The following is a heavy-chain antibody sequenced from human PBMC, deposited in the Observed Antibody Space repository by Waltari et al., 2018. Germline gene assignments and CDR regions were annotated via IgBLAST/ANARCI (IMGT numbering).Heavy chain of an antibody. CDR1: GGSFSGYY. CDR2: INHSGST. D-gene: IGHD3-3*01. CDR3: AGGTNFWSGYYTPYYYYGMDV. V-gene: IGHV4-34*01. Sequence: QVQLQQWGAGLLKPSETLSLTCAVYGGSFSGYYWSWIRQPPGKGLEWIGEINHSGSTSNNPILKSRVTKAGDTTKNQFSLKLRSVTAADTAVYYCAGGTNFWSGYYTPYYYYGMDVWGQGTTVTVSS. J-gene: IGHJ6*02.